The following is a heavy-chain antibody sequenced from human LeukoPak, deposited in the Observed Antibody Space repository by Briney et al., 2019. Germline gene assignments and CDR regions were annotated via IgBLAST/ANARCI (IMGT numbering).Heavy chain of an antibody. V-gene: IGHV1-18*01. CDR2: ISAYNGNT. Sequence: ASVKVSCKASGYTFTSYGISWVRQAPGQGLEWMGWISAYNGNTNYAQKLQGRVTMTTDASTSTAYMELRSLRSDDTAVYYCAREPNSSGWYGRYYYYGMDVWGQGTTVTVSS. CDR1: GYTFTSYG. CDR3: AREPNSSGWYGRYYYYGMDV. D-gene: IGHD6-19*01. J-gene: IGHJ6*02.